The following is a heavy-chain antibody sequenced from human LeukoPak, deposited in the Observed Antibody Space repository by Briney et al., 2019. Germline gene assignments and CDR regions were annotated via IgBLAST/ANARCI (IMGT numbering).Heavy chain of an antibody. V-gene: IGHV4-30-2*01. CDR3: ARVSISSYGDYDGAFDI. Sequence: SETLSLTCAVSGGSISSGGYSWSWIRQPPGKGLEWIGYIYHSGSTYYNPSLKSRVTISVDRSKNQFSLKLSSVTAADTAVYYCARVSISSYGDYDGAFDIWGQGTMATVSS. CDR2: IYHSGST. CDR1: GGSISSGGYS. J-gene: IGHJ3*02. D-gene: IGHD4-17*01.